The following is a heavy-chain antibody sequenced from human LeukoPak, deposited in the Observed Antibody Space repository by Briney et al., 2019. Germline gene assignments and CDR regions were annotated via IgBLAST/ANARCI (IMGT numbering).Heavy chain of an antibody. V-gene: IGHV4-34*01. Sequence: SETLSLTCAVYGGSFSGYYWSWIRQPPGKGLEWIGEINHSGSTNYEPSLKSRVTISVDTSKNQFSLKLSSVTAADTAVYYCARGRKALAVEQTYDWGQGTLVTVSS. CDR3: ARGRKALAVEQTYD. CDR1: GGSFSGYY. D-gene: IGHD6-19*01. J-gene: IGHJ4*02. CDR2: INHSGST.